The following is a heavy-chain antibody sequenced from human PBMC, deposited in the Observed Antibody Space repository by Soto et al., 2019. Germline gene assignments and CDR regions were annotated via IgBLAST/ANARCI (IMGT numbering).Heavy chain of an antibody. CDR2: IYYSGST. J-gene: IGHJ6*02. CDR3: ARDRGYYGSGSYYTTYYYYGMDV. D-gene: IGHD3-10*01. CDR1: GGSVSSGSYY. Sequence: PSETLSLTCTVSGGSVSSGSYYWSWIRQPPGKGLEWIGYIYYSGSTNYNPSLKSRVTISVDTSKNQFSLKLSSVTAADTAVYYCARDRGYYGSGSYYTTYYYYGMDVWGQGTTVTVSS. V-gene: IGHV4-61*01.